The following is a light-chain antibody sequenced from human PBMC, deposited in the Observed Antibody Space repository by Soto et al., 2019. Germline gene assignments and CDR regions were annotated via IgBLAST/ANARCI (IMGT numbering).Light chain of an antibody. Sequence: QSVLTQQPSASGTPGQRVTISCSGSTSNIGSNYVYWYQQLPGTAPKLLIYRNNQRPSGVPDRFSGSKSGTSASLAISGLRSEDEADYYCATWDDSLSAVVFCGGTKLTVL. CDR1: TSNIGSNY. CDR2: RNN. V-gene: IGLV1-47*01. CDR3: ATWDDSLSAVV. J-gene: IGLJ2*01.